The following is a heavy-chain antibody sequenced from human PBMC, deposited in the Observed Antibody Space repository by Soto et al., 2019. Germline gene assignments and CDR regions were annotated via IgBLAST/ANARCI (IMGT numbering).Heavy chain of an antibody. CDR1: GGTFSSYT. D-gene: IGHD2-2*01. V-gene: IGHV1-69*02. Sequence: SVKVSCKASGGTFSSYTISWVRQAPGQGLEWMGRIIPILGIANYAQKFQGRVTITADKSTSTAYMELSSLRSEDTAVYYCARSVVRYCSSTSCYGVAYYYYGMDVWGQGTTVTV. CDR2: IIPILGIA. J-gene: IGHJ6*02. CDR3: ARSVVRYCSSTSCYGVAYYYYGMDV.